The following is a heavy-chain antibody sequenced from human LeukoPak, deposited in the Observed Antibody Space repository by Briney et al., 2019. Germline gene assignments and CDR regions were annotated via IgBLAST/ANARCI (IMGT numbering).Heavy chain of an antibody. V-gene: IGHV3-53*01. CDR2: IYTGGGR. Sequence: GGSLRLSCAASGFTVSSYYMNWVRQAPGKELEWVSVIYTGGGRYYADSVRGRFTISRDTSKNMVFLQMNSLRVEDTAVNYCAAPKDIATAGYFDYWGQGTLVTVSS. CDR3: AAPKDIATAGYFDY. CDR1: GFTVSSYY. D-gene: IGHD6-13*01. J-gene: IGHJ4*02.